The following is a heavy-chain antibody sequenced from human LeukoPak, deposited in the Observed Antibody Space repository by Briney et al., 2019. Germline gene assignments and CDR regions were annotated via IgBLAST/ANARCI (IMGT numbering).Heavy chain of an antibody. CDR1: GGSITSYY. CDR2: IYYSGST. CDR3: ARGYYGHGMDV. V-gene: IGHV4-59*08. J-gene: IGHJ6*02. D-gene: IGHD3-10*01. Sequence: SETLSLTCTVSGGSITSYYWAWLRQPPGKGLEWIGYIYYSGSTYYNPSLKSRVTISVDTSKNQFSLKLSSVTAADTAVYYCARGYYGHGMDVWGQGTMVTVSS.